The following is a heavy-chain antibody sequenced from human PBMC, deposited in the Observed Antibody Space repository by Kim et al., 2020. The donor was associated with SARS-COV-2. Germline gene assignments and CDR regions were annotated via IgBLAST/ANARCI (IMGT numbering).Heavy chain of an antibody. D-gene: IGHD1-1*01. V-gene: IGHV3-23*01. CDR3: GRHTSADFYWKLLLFVY. J-gene: IGHJ4*02. Sequence: GGSLRLSCAASGFTFTSYAMHWVRQAPGKGPEWVSTISGSGDNTYYADSVRGRFTISRDNSKNTLNLQIDSLRAEDTAVYFCGRHTSADFYWKLLLFVYWGQGTPVTVSS. CDR1: GFTFTSYA. CDR2: ISGSGDNT.